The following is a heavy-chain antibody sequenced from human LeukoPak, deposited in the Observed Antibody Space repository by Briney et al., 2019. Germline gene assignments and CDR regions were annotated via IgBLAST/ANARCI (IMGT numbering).Heavy chain of an antibody. J-gene: IGHJ4*02. Sequence: GGSLRLSCAASGFTFDDYAMHWVRQAPGKGLEWVSGISWNSGSIGYADSVKGRFTISRDNAKNSLYLQMNSLRAEDTALYYCAKGGYCSSTSCYYDYWGQGTLVTVSS. V-gene: IGHV3-9*01. CDR1: GFTFDDYA. D-gene: IGHD2-2*03. CDR3: AKGGYCSSTSCYYDY. CDR2: ISWNSGSI.